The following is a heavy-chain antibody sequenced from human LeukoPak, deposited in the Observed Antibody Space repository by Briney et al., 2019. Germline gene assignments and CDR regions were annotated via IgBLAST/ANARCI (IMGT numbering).Heavy chain of an antibody. D-gene: IGHD2-21*01. CDR1: GFTVSSNY. CDR3: ARRGLLGDSTWGFDY. Sequence: GGSLRLSCAASGFTVSSNYMSWVRQAPGKGLEWVSVIYSGGSTYYADSVKGRFTISRDTSKNTLYLQMNSLRAEDTAVYYCARRGLLGDSTWGFDYWGQGTLVTVSS. CDR2: IYSGGST. J-gene: IGHJ4*02. V-gene: IGHV3-66*02.